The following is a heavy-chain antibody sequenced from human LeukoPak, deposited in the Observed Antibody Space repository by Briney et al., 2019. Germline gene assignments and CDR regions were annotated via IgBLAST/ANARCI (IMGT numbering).Heavy chain of an antibody. D-gene: IGHD3-22*01. CDR3: ARVAPYYYDSSGAFDI. CDR1: GFTVSSNY. V-gene: IGHV3-11*01. J-gene: IGHJ3*02. Sequence: GGSLRLSCAASGFTVSSNYMSWIRQAPGKGLEWVSYISSSGSTIYYADSVKGRFTISRDNAKNSLYLQMNSLRAEDMAVYYCARVAPYYYDSSGAFDIWGQGTMVTVSS. CDR2: ISSSGSTI.